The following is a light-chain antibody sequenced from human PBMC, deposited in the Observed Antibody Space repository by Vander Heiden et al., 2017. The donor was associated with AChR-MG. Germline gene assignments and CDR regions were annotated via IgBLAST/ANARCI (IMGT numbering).Light chain of an antibody. J-gene: IGKJ1*01. CDR3: QHYGYSPPVT. CDR1: QSVTSDF. CDR2: GAS. Sequence: EIVLTQSPGTLSLSPGERATLSCRASQSVTSDFLTLYQQKPGQAPRLLIYGASKRATGIPDRFSGSGSGTDFTLTISRLAPEDFAVYYCQHYGYSPPVTFGQGTRVEIK. V-gene: IGKV3-20*01.